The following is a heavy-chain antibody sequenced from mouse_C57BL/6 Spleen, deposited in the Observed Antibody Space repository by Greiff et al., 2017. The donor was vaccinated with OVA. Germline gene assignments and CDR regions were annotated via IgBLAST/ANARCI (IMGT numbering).Heavy chain of an antibody. V-gene: IGHV14-4*01. J-gene: IGHJ4*01. Sequence: VQLQQSGAELVRPGASVKLSCTASDFNIKDDYMHWVKQRPEQGLEWIGWIDPENGDTEYASKFQGKATITADTSSNTAYLQLSSLTSEDTAVYYCTTGYDVKGYAMDDWGQGTSVTVSS. D-gene: IGHD2-2*01. CDR1: DFNIKDDY. CDR2: IDPENGDT. CDR3: TTGYDVKGYAMDD.